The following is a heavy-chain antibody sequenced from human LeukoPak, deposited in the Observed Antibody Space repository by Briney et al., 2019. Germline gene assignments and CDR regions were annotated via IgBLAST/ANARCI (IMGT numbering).Heavy chain of an antibody. D-gene: IGHD2-2*01. CDR2: ISYSGST. CDR3: ARHEESAYKYALDY. Sequence: PSETLSLTCTVSGASISSYYWSWIRQPPGKGLEWIAYISYSGSTNYNPSLKSRLTISIDTSKNQFSLKLNSVTAADTAVYYCARHEESAYKYALDYWGQGTLVTVSS. V-gene: IGHV4-59*08. CDR1: GASISSYY. J-gene: IGHJ4*02.